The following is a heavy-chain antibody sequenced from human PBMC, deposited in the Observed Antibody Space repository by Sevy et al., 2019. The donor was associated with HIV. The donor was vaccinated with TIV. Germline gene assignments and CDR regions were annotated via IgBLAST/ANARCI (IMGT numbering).Heavy chain of an antibody. V-gene: IGHV3-15*01. Sequence: EGSLRLSCAASGFTFSNAWMSWVRQAPGKGLEWVGRIKSKTDGGTTDYAAPVKGRFTISRDDSKNTLYLQMNSLKTEDTAVYYCTTAVDFWSGYSYGMDVWGQGTTVTVSS. J-gene: IGHJ6*02. CDR3: TTAVDFWSGYSYGMDV. CDR1: GFTFSNAW. CDR2: IKSKTDGGTT. D-gene: IGHD3-3*01.